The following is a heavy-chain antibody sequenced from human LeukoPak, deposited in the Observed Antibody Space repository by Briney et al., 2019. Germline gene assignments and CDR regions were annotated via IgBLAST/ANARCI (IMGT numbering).Heavy chain of an antibody. Sequence: GGSLRLSCAASGFTFSNYGMHWVRQAPGKGLEWVAVICYDGSNKYYADSVKGRFTISRDNSRNTLYLQMDSLRADDTAVYYCAIEAVPPNYFFDYWGQGTLVTVSS. V-gene: IGHV3-33*08. CDR1: GFTFSNYG. D-gene: IGHD4-17*01. J-gene: IGHJ4*02. CDR2: ICYDGSNK. CDR3: AIEAVPPNYFFDY.